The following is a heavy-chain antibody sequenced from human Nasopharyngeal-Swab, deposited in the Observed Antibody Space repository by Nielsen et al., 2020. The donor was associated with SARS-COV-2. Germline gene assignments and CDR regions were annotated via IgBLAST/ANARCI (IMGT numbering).Heavy chain of an antibody. Sequence: SVKVSCKASGGTFSSYAISWVRQAPGQGLEWMGGIIPIFGTANYAQKFQGRVTSTADESTSTAYMELSSLRSEDTAVYYCASTDRSLIVGVPAALSYYYGMDVWGQGTTVTVSS. CDR2: IIPIFGTA. CDR3: ASTDRSLIVGVPAALSYYYGMDV. J-gene: IGHJ6*02. V-gene: IGHV1-69*13. D-gene: IGHD2-2*01. CDR1: GGTFSSYA.